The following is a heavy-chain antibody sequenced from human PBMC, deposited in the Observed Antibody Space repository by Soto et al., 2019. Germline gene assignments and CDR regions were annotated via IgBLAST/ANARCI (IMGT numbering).Heavy chain of an antibody. J-gene: IGHJ4*02. CDR2: IYYSGST. V-gene: IGHV4-59*01. Sequence: QVQLQESGPGLVKPSETLSLTCTVSGGSISSYYWSWIRQPPGKGLEWIGYIYYSGSTNYNPSLKSRVPRSVDTSKTQCSLKLSSVTAADTAVYYCARSRGPYYFDSWGQGTLVTVSS. D-gene: IGHD5-12*01. CDR3: ARSRGPYYFDS. CDR1: GGSISSYY.